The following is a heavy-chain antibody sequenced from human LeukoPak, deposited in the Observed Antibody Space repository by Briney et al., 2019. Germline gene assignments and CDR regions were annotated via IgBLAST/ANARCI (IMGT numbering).Heavy chain of an antibody. CDR2: INWNGDST. V-gene: IGHV3-20*04. D-gene: IGHD2-2*01. J-gene: IGHJ3*02. CDR3: ARNTQYQLPRNTFDI. Sequence: GGSLRLSCAASGFTFDDYAMHWVRQAPGKGLEWVPGINWNGDSTGYADSVKGRFTISRDNAKNSLYLQMNSLRAEDTALYYCARNTQYQLPRNTFDIWGQGTMVSVSS. CDR1: GFTFDDYA.